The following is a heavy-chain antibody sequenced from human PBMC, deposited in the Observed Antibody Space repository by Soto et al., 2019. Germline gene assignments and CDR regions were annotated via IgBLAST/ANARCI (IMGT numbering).Heavy chain of an antibody. CDR2: ISYDGSNK. J-gene: IGHJ3*02. Sequence: GGSLRLSCAASGLTFSSYAMHWVRQAQGKGLERVAVISYDGSNKYYADSVTGPYTISRNKTKNTLYLQMNSLRPDDTAVYYCAKATAEANDAFDIWGQGTMVTVSS. D-gene: IGHD1-26*01. CDR3: AKATAEANDAFDI. V-gene: IGHV3-30-3*01. CDR1: GLTFSSYA.